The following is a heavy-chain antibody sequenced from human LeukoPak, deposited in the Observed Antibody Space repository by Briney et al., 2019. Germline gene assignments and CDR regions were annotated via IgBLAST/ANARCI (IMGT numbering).Heavy chain of an antibody. Sequence: PGRSLRLSCAASGFRFSSYGMQWVRQAPGKGLEWVSAISGSGGSTYYADSVKGRFTISRDNSKNTLYLQMNSLRAEDTAVYYCAKGDDNYYDSSGYGSAEYFQHWGQGTLVTVSS. J-gene: IGHJ1*01. CDR1: GFRFSSYG. D-gene: IGHD3-22*01. CDR2: ISGSGGST. CDR3: AKGDDNYYDSSGYGSAEYFQH. V-gene: IGHV3-23*01.